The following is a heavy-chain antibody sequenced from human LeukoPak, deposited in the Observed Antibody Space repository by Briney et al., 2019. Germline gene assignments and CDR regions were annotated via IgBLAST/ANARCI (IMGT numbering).Heavy chain of an antibody. D-gene: IGHD1-26*01. CDR3: ARDGGGCYPYYFDY. J-gene: IGHJ4*02. CDR1: GYSISSGYY. V-gene: IGHV4-38-2*02. CDR2: IYHSGST. Sequence: MTSETLSLTCTVSGYSISSGYYWGWIRQPPGKGLEWIGSIYHSGSTYYNPSLKSRVTISVDTSKNQFSLKLSSVTAADTAVYYCARDGGGCYPYYFDYWGQGTLVTVSS.